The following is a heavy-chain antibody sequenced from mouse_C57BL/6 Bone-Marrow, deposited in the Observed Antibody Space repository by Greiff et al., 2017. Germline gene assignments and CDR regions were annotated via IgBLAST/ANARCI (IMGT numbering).Heavy chain of an antibody. CDR2: SRNKANDYTT. V-gene: IGHV7-1*01. Sequence: DVMLVESGGGLVQSGRSLRLSCATSGFTFSDFYMEWVRQAPGQGLEWIAASRNKANDYTTEYSASVKGRFIVSRDTSQSILYLQMNALRAEDTAIYYCARDAGGVCDYWGQGTTLTVSA. J-gene: IGHJ2*01. CDR3: ARDAGGVCDY. CDR1: GFTFSDFY.